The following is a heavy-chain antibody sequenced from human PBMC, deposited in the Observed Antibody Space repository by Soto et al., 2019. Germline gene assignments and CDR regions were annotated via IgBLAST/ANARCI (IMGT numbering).Heavy chain of an antibody. D-gene: IGHD6-13*01. CDR2: ISGSGGST. V-gene: IGHV3-23*01. CDR1: GFTFSNYA. CDR3: AKDQGSSWYEIPY. Sequence: EVQLLESGGGLVQPGGSLRLSCAASGFTFSNYAVTWVRQAPGKGLEGVSTISGSGGSTYYADSVKGRFTISRDKSKNSLYLQRNSRIAEDTAVYYCAKDQGSSWYEIPYWGQGTLVTVSS. J-gene: IGHJ1*01.